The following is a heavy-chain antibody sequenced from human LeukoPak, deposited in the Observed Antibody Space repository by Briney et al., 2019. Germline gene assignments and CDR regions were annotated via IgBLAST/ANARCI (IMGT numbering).Heavy chain of an antibody. Sequence: ASVKVSCKASGYTFTNYGFSWVRQAPGQGLEWMGWISADNGDTSYAQNLQGRVTVTTDTSTSTAYMELRSLRSDDTAVYYCARDSGSYHNRYYFDYWGQGTLVTVSS. V-gene: IGHV1-18*01. J-gene: IGHJ4*02. CDR3: ARDSGSYHNRYYFDY. D-gene: IGHD1-26*01. CDR1: GYTFTNYG. CDR2: ISADNGDT.